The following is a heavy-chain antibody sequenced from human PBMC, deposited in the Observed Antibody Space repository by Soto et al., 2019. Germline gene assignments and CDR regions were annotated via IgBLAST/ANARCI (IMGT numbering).Heavy chain of an antibody. CDR2: ISAYNGNT. J-gene: IGHJ6*01. CDR1: GYTFTSYG. D-gene: IGHD6-13*01. V-gene: IGHV1-18*01. CDR3: ARFRAAAMGHYYYYGMDV. Sequence: QVQLVQSGAEVKKPGASVKVSCKASGYTFTSYGISWVRQAPGQGLEWMGWISAYNGNTNYAQKLQGRVTMTTDTSTSTAYQELRSLRSDDTDVFYCARFRAAAMGHYYYYGMDVWGQGTTVTVSS.